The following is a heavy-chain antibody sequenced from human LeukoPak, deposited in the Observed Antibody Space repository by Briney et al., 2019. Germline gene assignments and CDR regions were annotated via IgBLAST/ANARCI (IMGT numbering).Heavy chain of an antibody. CDR3: AKDLNIVVVPAAGFDY. CDR1: GFTFSNYG. D-gene: IGHD2-2*01. CDR2: ISYDGSNK. V-gene: IGHV3-30*18. J-gene: IGHJ4*02. Sequence: SGGSLRLSCAASGFTFSNYGMHWVRQAPGKGLEWVAVISYDGSNKYYADSVKGRFTISRDNSKNTLYLQMNSLRAEDTAVYYCAKDLNIVVVPAAGFDYWGQGTLVTVSS.